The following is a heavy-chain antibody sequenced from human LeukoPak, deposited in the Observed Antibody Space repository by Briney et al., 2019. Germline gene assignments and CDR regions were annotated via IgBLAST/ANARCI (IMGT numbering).Heavy chain of an antibody. Sequence: GGSLRLSCAASGFTFSSYSMNWVRQAPGKGLEWVSYISSSSSTIYYADSVKGRFTISRDNAKNSLYLQMNSLRAEDAAVYYCARDWAAGSFDYWGQGTLVTVSS. J-gene: IGHJ4*02. CDR2: ISSSSSTI. CDR1: GFTFSSYS. D-gene: IGHD6-13*01. V-gene: IGHV3-48*04. CDR3: ARDWAAGSFDY.